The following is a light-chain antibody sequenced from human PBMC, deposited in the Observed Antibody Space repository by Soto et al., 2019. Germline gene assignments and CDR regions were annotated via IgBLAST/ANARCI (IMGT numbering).Light chain of an antibody. Sequence: DIQLTQSPSTLSASIGDRVTITCRASQSINRWLAWYQQKPGKAPKLLIYDASSWESGVPSRFSGSGSGTDFTLTITSLQPADFATYYCQHPRWTFGQGTKVEIK. V-gene: IGKV1-5*01. CDR2: DAS. CDR3: QHPRWT. CDR1: QSINRW. J-gene: IGKJ1*01.